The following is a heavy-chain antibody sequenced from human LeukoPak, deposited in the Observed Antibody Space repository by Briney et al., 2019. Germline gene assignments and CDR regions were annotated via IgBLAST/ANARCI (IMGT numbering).Heavy chain of an antibody. CDR2: IRYDGSNK. D-gene: IGHD6-13*01. CDR1: GFTFSSYG. V-gene: IGHV3-30*02. Sequence: GGSLRLSCAASGFTFSSYGMHWVRQAPGKGLEWVAFIRYDGSNKYYADSVKGRFTISRDNSKNTLYLQMNSLRAEDTAVYYCAKIRIAAADYYYYMDVWGKGTTVTVSS. J-gene: IGHJ6*03. CDR3: AKIRIAAADYYYYMDV.